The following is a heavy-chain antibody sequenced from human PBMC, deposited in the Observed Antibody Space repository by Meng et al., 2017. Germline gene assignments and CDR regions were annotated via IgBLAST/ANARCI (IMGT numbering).Heavy chain of an antibody. V-gene: IGHV1-18*01. J-gene: IGHJ4*02. D-gene: IGHD3-22*01. CDR1: CYTFTSYG. CDR2: ISAYNGNT. CDR3: ARVSHTYYYDSSGYYPSDY. Sequence: QVQLGQSGAEVKKPGAAVKVSCKASCYTFTSYGISWVRQAPGQGLEWMGWISAYNGNTNYTQELQGRVTMTTDTSTSTAYMELRSLRSDDTAVYYCARVSHTYYYDSSGYYPSDYWGQGALVTVSS.